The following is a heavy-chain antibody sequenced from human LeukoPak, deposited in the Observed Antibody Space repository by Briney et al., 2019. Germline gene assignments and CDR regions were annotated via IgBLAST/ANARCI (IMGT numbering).Heavy chain of an antibody. D-gene: IGHD3-22*01. Sequence: ASVKVSCKASGYTFTSYYMHWVRQAPGQGLEWMGIINPSGGSTSYAQKFQGRVTMTRDTSTSTVYMDLSSLRSEDTAVYYCTRDLSSSGYYPEIDYWGQGTLVTVSS. CDR3: TRDLSSSGYYPEIDY. V-gene: IGHV1-46*01. J-gene: IGHJ4*02. CDR2: INPSGGST. CDR1: GYTFTSYY.